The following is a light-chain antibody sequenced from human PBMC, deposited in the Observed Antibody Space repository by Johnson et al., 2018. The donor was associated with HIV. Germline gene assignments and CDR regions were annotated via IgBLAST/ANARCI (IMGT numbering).Light chain of an antibody. V-gene: IGLV1-51*01. J-gene: IGLJ1*01. CDR1: SSNIWNSY. CDR2: DNN. Sequence: QPVLTQPPSVSAAPGQKVTISCSGSSSNIWNSYVSWYQQLPGTAPKLLIYDNNKRPSGIPDRFSGSKYGTSATLGITGLQTGDEADYYCGTWDSSLSAYVFGTGTKVTVL. CDR3: GTWDSSLSAYV.